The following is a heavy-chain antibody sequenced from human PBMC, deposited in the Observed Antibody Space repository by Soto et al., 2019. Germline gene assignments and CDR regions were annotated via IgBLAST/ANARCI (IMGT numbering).Heavy chain of an antibody. J-gene: IGHJ4*02. CDR2: FYYSGST. V-gene: IGHV4-59*01. D-gene: IGHD3-22*01. CDR1: GGSISSYY. Sequence: SETLSLTCTVSGGSISSYYWSWIRQPPGKGLEWIGYFYYSGSTNYNPSLKSRVTISVDTSKNQFSLKLSSVTAADTAVYYCARGGVDYYDSSGYYFSPYYFDYWGQGTLVTVSS. CDR3: ARGGVDYYDSSGYYFSPYYFDY.